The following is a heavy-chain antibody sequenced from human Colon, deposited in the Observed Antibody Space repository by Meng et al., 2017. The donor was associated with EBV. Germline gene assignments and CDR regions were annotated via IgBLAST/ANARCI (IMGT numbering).Heavy chain of an antibody. CDR3: ARVSSGWDYFDY. Sequence: AQVQESGLGLVKPSQNLSSPCTVCGVVVRSGVNYWTWIRQHPGKGMEWFGHIYYSGSTFNNPSLKRRVILSIDTSKNQFSLKPRSVTAADTAVYYCARVSSGWDYFDYWGQGTLVTVSS. D-gene: IGHD6-19*01. J-gene: IGHJ4*02. CDR2: IYYSGST. CDR1: GVVVRSGVNY. V-gene: IGHV4-31*03.